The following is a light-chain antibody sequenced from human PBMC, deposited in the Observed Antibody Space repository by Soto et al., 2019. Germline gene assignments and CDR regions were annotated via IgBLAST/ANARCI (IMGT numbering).Light chain of an antibody. CDR3: QQYNTYWT. CDR1: QSISSW. CDR2: DAS. V-gene: IGKV1-5*01. J-gene: IGKJ1*01. Sequence: IQMTQSPSTLSPSFRDSVTITCRASQSISSWLAWYQQKPGKAPKLLIYDASSLESGVPSRFSGSGSGTEFTLTIRSLQPDDFATYYCQQYNTYWTFGQGTKV.